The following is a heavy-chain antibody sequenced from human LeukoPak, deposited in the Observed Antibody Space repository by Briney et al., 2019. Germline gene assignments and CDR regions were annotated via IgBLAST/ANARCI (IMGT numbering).Heavy chain of an antibody. J-gene: IGHJ3*02. Sequence: GGSLRLSCAASGFTFSSYGMHWVRQAPGKGLEWVAFIRYDGSNKYYADSVKGRFTISRDNSKNTLYLQMNSLRAEDTAVYYCAKLASKLALHAAFDIWGQGTMVTVSS. CDR1: GFTFSSYG. CDR3: AKLASKLALHAAFDI. D-gene: IGHD1-1*01. CDR2: IRYDGSNK. V-gene: IGHV3-30*02.